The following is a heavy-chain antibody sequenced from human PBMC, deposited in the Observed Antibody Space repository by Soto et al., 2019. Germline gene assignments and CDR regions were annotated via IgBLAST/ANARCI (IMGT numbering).Heavy chain of an antibody. CDR2: IWYDGSNK. Sequence: QVQLVESGGGVVQPGRSLRLSCAASGFTFSSYGMHWVRQAPGKGLEWVAVIWYDGSNKYYADSVKGRFTISRDNSKNTLYLQMSSLRAEDTAVYYCARDDSSSSFLDYWGQGTLVTVSS. D-gene: IGHD6-6*01. J-gene: IGHJ4*02. CDR1: GFTFSSYG. V-gene: IGHV3-33*01. CDR3: ARDDSSSSFLDY.